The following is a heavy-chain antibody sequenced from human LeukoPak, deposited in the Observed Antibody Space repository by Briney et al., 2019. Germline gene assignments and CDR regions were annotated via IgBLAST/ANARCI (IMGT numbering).Heavy chain of an antibody. CDR3: ARVNCSSTSCYTDFDY. CDR1: GGSFGGYY. V-gene: IGHV4-34*01. J-gene: IGHJ4*02. CDR2: INHSGST. Sequence: PSETLSLTCAVYGGSFGGYYWSWIRQPPGKGLEWIGEINHSGSTNYNPSLKSRVTISVDTSKNQFSLKLSSVTAADTAVYYCARVNCSSTSCYTDFDYWGQGTLVTVSS. D-gene: IGHD2-2*02.